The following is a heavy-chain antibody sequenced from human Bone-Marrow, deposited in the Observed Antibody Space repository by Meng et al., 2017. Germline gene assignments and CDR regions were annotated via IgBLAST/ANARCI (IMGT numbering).Heavy chain of an antibody. CDR2: IYHSGST. D-gene: IGHD4-17*01. J-gene: IGHJ4*02. Sequence: QVQLQESGPGLVKPSQTLSLTCTVSGGSISSGGYYWSWIRQHPGKGLEWIGYIYHSGSTYYNPSLKSRVTISVDTSKNQFSLKLSSVTAADTAVYYCARDRNDYGSHYFDYWGQGTPVTVSS. CDR1: GGSISSGGYY. V-gene: IGHV4-31*03. CDR3: ARDRNDYGSHYFDY.